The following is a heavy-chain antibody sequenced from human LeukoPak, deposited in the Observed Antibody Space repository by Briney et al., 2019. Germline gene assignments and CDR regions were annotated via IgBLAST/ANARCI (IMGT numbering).Heavy chain of an antibody. Sequence: GGSLRLSCAASGFTFSSYAMNWVRQAPGKGLEWVANIKQDGSKKYYVDSVRGRFTISRDNAKNSLYLQMNSLRAEDMAVYYCARDSIDPGVAAAGNYDYWGQGTLVTVSS. V-gene: IGHV3-7*01. CDR1: GFTFSSYA. D-gene: IGHD6-13*01. CDR2: IKQDGSKK. J-gene: IGHJ4*02. CDR3: ARDSIDPGVAAAGNYDY.